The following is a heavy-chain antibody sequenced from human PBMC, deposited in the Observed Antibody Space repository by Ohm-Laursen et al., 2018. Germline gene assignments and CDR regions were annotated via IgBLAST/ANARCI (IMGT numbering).Heavy chain of an antibody. CDR1: GGSFSGYY. CDR2: INHSGST. D-gene: IGHD3-16*01. J-gene: IGHJ4*02. Sequence: SDTLSLTCPVYGGSFSGYYWNWIRQPPGKGLEGIGEINHSGSTKYNPSLQSRVTISVDTSKNQFSLQLSSVTAADTAVYFCAANYTFGGVSAYYWGQGTLVTVSS. CDR3: AANYTFGGVSAYY. V-gene: IGHV4-34*01.